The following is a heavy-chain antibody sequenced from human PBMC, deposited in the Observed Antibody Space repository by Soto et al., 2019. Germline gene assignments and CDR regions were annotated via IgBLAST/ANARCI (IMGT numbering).Heavy chain of an antibody. J-gene: IGHJ4*02. CDR2: VSSGGGT. CDR1: GFTFSTYA. Sequence: EVELLESGGGLVQPEESLRLSCAASGFTFSTYAMGWVRQAPGKGLEWVSVVSSGGGTHYADSVKGRFTVSRDNSKNTLSLQMNSLRADDTAVYYCAKRRGAGGHFDYWGQGALVTVSS. V-gene: IGHV3-23*01. D-gene: IGHD2-15*01. CDR3: AKRRGAGGHFDY.